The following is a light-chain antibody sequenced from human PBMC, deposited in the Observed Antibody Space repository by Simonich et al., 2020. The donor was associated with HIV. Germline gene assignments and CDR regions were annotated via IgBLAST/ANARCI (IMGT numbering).Light chain of an antibody. V-gene: IGKV4-1*01. CDR3: QQYYSTPLT. J-gene: IGKJ3*01. CDR2: WAS. Sequence: DIVMTQSPDSLAVSLGERATINCKSSQSVLYSSNNKNYLTWYQQKPGQPPKLLIYWASTRDSGVPDRFSGSGSGSDFTLTISSLQAEDVAVYYCQQYYSTPLTFGPGTKVKI. CDR1: QSVLYSSNNKNY.